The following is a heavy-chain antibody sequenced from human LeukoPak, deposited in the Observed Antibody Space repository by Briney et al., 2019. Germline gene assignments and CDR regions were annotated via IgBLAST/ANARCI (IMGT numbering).Heavy chain of an antibody. CDR3: AKGGYCSSTSCRTGPFEY. CDR2: ISGSGGST. V-gene: IGHV3-23*01. Sequence: GGSLRLSCAASGFTFSSYAMSWVRQAPGKGLEWVSAISGSGGSTYYADSVKGRFTISRDNSKNTLYLQMNSLRAEDTAVYYCAKGGYCSSTSCRTGPFEYWGQGTLVTVSS. J-gene: IGHJ4*02. CDR1: GFTFSSYA. D-gene: IGHD2-2*01.